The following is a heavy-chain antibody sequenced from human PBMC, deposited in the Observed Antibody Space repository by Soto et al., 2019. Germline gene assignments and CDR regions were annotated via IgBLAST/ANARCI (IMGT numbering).Heavy chain of an antibody. CDR3: AKESNLMTTLDYFNY. J-gene: IGHJ4*02. CDR1: GFTFSSYA. Sequence: GGSLRLSCAAPGFTFSSYAMSWVRQAPGKGLEWASAISGSGGSTYYADSVKGRFTISRDNSKNTLYLQMNSLRAEDTAVYYCAKESNLMTTLDYFNYWGQGTLVTVSS. D-gene: IGHD4-17*01. V-gene: IGHV3-23*01. CDR2: ISGSGGST.